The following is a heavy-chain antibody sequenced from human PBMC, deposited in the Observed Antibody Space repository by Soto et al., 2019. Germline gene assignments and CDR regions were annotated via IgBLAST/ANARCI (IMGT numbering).Heavy chain of an antibody. Sequence: SETLSLTCAVYGGSFSGYYWSWIRQPPGKGLEWIGEINHSGSTNYNPSLKSRVTISVDTSKNQFSLKLSSVTAADTAVYYCARGVLVRGVIIDYYYGMDVWGQGTTVTVSS. CDR3: ARGVLVRGVIIDYYYGMDV. J-gene: IGHJ6*02. V-gene: IGHV4-34*01. CDR2: INHSGST. CDR1: GGSFSGYY. D-gene: IGHD3-10*01.